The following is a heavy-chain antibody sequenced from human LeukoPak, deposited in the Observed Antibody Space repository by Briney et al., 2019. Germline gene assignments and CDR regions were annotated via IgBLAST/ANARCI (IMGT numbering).Heavy chain of an antibody. CDR1: GGSFSGYY. D-gene: IGHD2-2*01. CDR2: INHSGST. V-gene: IGHV4-34*01. Sequence: SETLSLTRAVYGGSFSGYYWSWIRQPPGKGLEWIGEINHSGSTNYNPSLKSRVTISVDTSKNQFSLKLSSVTAADTAVYYCARNPGRGDIVVVPAARNRNYFDYWGQGTLVTVSS. J-gene: IGHJ4*02. CDR3: ARNPGRGDIVVVPAARNRNYFDY.